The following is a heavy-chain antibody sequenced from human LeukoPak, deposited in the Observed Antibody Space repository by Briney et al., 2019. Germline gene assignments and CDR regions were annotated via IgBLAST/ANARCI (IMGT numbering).Heavy chain of an antibody. Sequence: PSETLSLTCTVSGGSISSGGYFWSWIRQHPGKGLECIGYIYYSGTTYYNPSLKSRVTMSVVTSKNQFSLRLTSVTAADPALYYCARLNWEYFFDYWGQGSLVTVSS. V-gene: IGHV4-31*03. J-gene: IGHJ4*02. CDR2: IYYSGTT. D-gene: IGHD7-27*01. CDR1: GGSISSGGYF. CDR3: ARLNWEYFFDY.